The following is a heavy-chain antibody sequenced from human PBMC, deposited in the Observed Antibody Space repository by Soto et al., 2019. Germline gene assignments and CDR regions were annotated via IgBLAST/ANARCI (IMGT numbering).Heavy chain of an antibody. CDR2: IKNDGTIT. CDR1: GFTFSGYW. CDR3: ARSDWFDP. Sequence: GGSLRLSCSASGFTFSGYWMHWVRQTPGKGLVWVSRIKNDGTITSYADSVKGRFTVSRDNAKNTLYLQMNNLRAEDTAVYYCARSDWFDPWGQGTLVTVSS. V-gene: IGHV3-74*01. J-gene: IGHJ5*02.